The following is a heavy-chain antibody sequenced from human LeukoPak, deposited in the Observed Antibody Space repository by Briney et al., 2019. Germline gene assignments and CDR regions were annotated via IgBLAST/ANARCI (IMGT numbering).Heavy chain of an antibody. CDR1: GYSFTSSY. CDR3: AREGYDILTGYPMFDY. V-gene: IGHV1-46*01. J-gene: IGHJ4*02. CDR2: INPSGGST. Sequence: GASVKVSCKASGYSFTSSYMHWVRQAPGQGLEWMGIINPSGGSTTYAQKFQGRVTMTRDTSTSTVYTELSSLRSEDTAVYYCAREGYDILTGYPMFDYWGQGTLVTVSS. D-gene: IGHD3-9*01.